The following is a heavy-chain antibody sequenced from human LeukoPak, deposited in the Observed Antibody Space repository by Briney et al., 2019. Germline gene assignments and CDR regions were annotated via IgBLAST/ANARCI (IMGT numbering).Heavy chain of an antibody. CDR3: ARDVNGAFTRSWFDP. CDR1: GDSVSTNSAA. Sequence: SQTLSLTCAISGDSVSTNSAAWNWIRQSPSIGLEWLGRTYYGSKWYHDYAVSVKSRISFNPDTSKNQFFLKLNSVTPEDTAVYYCARDVNGAFTRSWFDPWGQGTRVTVS. CDR2: TYYGSKWYH. J-gene: IGHJ5*02. D-gene: IGHD4-17*01. V-gene: IGHV6-1*01.